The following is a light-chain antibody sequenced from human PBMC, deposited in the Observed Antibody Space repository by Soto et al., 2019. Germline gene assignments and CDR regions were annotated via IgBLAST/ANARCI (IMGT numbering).Light chain of an antibody. Sequence: QAVVTQPPSVSGAPGQRVTISCTGSSSNIGAGYGVYWYRQLPGAAPKLLIYGNTNRPSGVSDRFSGSKSGTSASLAITGLQAEDEADYYCQSYDSSLSVVFGGGTKLTVL. J-gene: IGLJ2*01. CDR3: QSYDSSLSVV. CDR2: GNT. CDR1: SSNIGAGYG. V-gene: IGLV1-40*01.